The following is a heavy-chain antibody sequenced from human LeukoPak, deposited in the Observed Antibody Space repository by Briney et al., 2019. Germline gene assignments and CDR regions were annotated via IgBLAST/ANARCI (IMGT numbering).Heavy chain of an antibody. Sequence: PGGSLRLSCAASGFTFNSYGMHWVRQAPGKGLEWVAVISYDGSNKSYADSVKGRFTISRDNSKNTVNLQINSLRAEDTAVYYCAKDYEAYCGGDCYSFFDYWGQGALVTVSS. J-gene: IGHJ4*02. CDR3: AKDYEAYCGGDCYSFFDY. CDR2: ISYDGSNK. D-gene: IGHD2-21*02. V-gene: IGHV3-30*18. CDR1: GFTFNSYG.